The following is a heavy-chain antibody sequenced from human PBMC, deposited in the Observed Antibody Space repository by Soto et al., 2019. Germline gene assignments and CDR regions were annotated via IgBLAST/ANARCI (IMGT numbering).Heavy chain of an antibody. CDR2: IVPVFGRV. CDR3: AEVASGSTWDYFDY. J-gene: IGHJ4*02. V-gene: IGHV1-69*06. Sequence: QVNLVQSGAEVRKPGSSVRVSCKASGDTFTKYAISWLRQAPGPGLEWMGGIVPVFGRVTYAQRFQDRVSIIADKSTATSYLELTSLTADDTAVYYCAEVASGSTWDYFDYWGQGTLVTVSS. D-gene: IGHD3-10*01. CDR1: GDTFTKYA.